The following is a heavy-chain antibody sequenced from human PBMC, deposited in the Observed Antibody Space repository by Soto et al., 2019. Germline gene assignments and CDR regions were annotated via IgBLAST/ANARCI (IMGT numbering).Heavy chain of an antibody. D-gene: IGHD1-7*01. V-gene: IGHV3-23*01. J-gene: IGHJ6*02. CDR3: SKGTGTTRLYSMDV. CDR1: GFTFHTYV. Sequence: EVQLLESGGGVAQPGGSLRLSCVASGFTFHTYVINWVRQAPGKGLEWVSGISASGDSTYYADSLKGRFTISRDNSKNTLYLQMNSLRAEDTAVYYCSKGTGTTRLYSMDVWGQGTTVTVSS. CDR2: ISASGDST.